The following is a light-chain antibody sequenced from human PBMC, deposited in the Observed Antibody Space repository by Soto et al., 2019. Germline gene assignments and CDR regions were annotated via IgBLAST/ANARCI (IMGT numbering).Light chain of an antibody. CDR2: GAS. V-gene: IGKV3-20*01. Sequence: VMAQSPATLSVTPAELSTFSCRAKQSISSNLAWYQQKPGQAPRLLIYGASNRATGIPVRFSGSGSGTDFTLTISRLEPEDFSVYYCQQYGSSGTFGQGAKVDIK. J-gene: IGKJ1*01. CDR3: QQYGSSGT. CDR1: QSISSN.